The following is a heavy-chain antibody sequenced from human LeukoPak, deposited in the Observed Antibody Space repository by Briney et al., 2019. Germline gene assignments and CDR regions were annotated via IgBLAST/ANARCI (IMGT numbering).Heavy chain of an antibody. D-gene: IGHD3-3*01. CDR1: GLNFSVYY. J-gene: IGHJ4*02. V-gene: IGHV3-11*01. CDR2: ISKTGTTI. Sequence: GGSLRLSRAASGLNFSVYYMTWIRQAPGNGLEAPGNGLEWLSHISKTGTTIYYADSVKGRFTISRDNAKNSLYLHMNSLRADDTAVYYCVAGVALDYWGQGALVTVSS. CDR3: VAGVALDY.